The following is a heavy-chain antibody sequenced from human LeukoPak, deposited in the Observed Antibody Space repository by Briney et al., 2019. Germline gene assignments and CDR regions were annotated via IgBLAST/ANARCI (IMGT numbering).Heavy chain of an antibody. Sequence: GGSLRLSCAASGFSISNFWMHWVRQAPGKGLVWVSRINSDGSSTTYADSVKGRFTISRDNAKNSLYLQMDSLRDEDTAVYYCARDLHSGAYTFDYWGQGTLVTVSS. CDR2: INSDGSST. CDR1: GFSISNFW. J-gene: IGHJ4*02. V-gene: IGHV3-74*01. D-gene: IGHD1-26*01. CDR3: ARDLHSGAYTFDY.